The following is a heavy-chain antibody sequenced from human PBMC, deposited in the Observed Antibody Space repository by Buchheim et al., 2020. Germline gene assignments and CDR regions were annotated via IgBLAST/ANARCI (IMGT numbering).Heavy chain of an antibody. CDR2: INSDGSST. CDR3: ARDPSRITIFGVDLDY. J-gene: IGHJ4*02. V-gene: IGHV3-74*01. D-gene: IGHD3-3*01. Sequence: EVQVVESGGDLVQPGRSLRLSCEASGFTFSNYWMHWVRQAPGKGLVWVSHINSDGSSTNYADSVKGRFTISRDNAKNTLYLLMNSLRAEDTAVYYCARDPSRITIFGVDLDYWGQGTL. CDR1: GFTFSNYW.